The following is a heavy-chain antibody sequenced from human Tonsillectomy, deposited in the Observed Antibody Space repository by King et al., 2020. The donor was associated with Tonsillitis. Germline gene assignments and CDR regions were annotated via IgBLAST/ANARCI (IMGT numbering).Heavy chain of an antibody. V-gene: IGHV3-21*01. D-gene: IGHD6-19*01. J-gene: IGHJ4*02. Sequence: DVQLVESGGGLVKPGGSLRLSCAASGFTFSSYSMNWVRQAPGKGLEWVSSISSSSSYIFYADSVKGRFTISRDNAKNSLYLQMNSLRAEDTAVYYCARGGSPGGWYLDYWGQGTLVTVSS. CDR1: GFTFSSYS. CDR2: ISSSSSYI. CDR3: ARGGSPGGWYLDY.